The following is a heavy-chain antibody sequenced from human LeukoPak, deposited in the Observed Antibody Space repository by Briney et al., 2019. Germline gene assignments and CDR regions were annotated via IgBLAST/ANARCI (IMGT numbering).Heavy chain of an antibody. Sequence: PGGSLRLSCAASGFTFSNAWMSWVRQAPGKGLEWVSVIYSSGNTYYADSVKGRFTISRDNSKNTLYLQMNSLRAEDTAVYYCARGITTGDDWGQGTLVTVSS. D-gene: IGHD1-1*01. CDR2: IYSSGNT. CDR3: ARGITTGDD. J-gene: IGHJ4*02. CDR1: GFTFSNAW. V-gene: IGHV3-53*01.